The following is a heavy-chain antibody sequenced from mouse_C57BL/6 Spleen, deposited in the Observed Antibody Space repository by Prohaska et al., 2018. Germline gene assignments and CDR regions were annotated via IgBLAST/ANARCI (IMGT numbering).Heavy chain of an antibody. D-gene: IGHD1-1*01. CDR2: INPNNGGT. CDR1: GYTFTDYN. V-gene: IGHV1-18*01. J-gene: IGHJ3*01. CDR3: ARTSLRSGFAY. Sequence: SVKIPCKASGYTFTDYNMDWVKQSHGKSLEWIGDINPNNGGTIYNQKFKGKATLTVDKSSSTAYMELRSLTSEETAVYYCARTSLRSGFAYWGQGTLVTVSA.